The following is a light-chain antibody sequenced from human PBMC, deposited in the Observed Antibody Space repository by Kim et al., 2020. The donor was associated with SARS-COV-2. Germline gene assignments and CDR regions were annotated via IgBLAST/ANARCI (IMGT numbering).Light chain of an antibody. J-gene: IGLJ1*01. Sequence: SSELTQDPAVSVALGQTVRITCQGDSLRSYYASWYQQQPGQAPVLVIYGKNNRPSGIPDRFSGSSSGNTASLTITVAQAEDEADYYCNSRDSSGNHYVFG. CDR2: GKN. CDR1: SLRSYY. V-gene: IGLV3-19*01. CDR3: NSRDSSGNHYV.